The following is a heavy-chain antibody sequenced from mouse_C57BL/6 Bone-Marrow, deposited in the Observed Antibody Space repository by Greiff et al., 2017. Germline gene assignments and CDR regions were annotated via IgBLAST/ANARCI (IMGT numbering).Heavy chain of an antibody. V-gene: IGHV1-4*01. CDR3: ARVLQSYFDY. CDR1: GYTFTSYP. CDR2: INPSSGYP. J-gene: IGHJ2*01. D-gene: IGHD2-12*01. Sequence: VKLMESGAELARPGASVKLSCTASGYTFTSYPMHWVKQRPGQGLEWIGYINPSSGYPKYNQKFKDKATLTADKSSSKAYMQLRSLTSEDAAVDYYARVLQSYFDYWGQGTTLTVSS.